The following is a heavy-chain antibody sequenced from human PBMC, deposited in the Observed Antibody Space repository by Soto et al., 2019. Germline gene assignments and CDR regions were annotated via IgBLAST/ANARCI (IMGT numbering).Heavy chain of an antibody. CDR2: IYFRGTT. Sequence: PSGTLSLTCTVIGFSIRSYYWSWIPKPPGKGLEWIGYIYFRGTTSYNPSLKSRVTMSADTSKNQFSLKLNSVTAADTAVYYCARMNYYDTSGYPFDYWGQGMMVTVS. V-gene: IGHV4-59*01. CDR1: GFSIRSYY. D-gene: IGHD3-22*01. CDR3: ARMNYYDTSGYPFDY. J-gene: IGHJ4*02.